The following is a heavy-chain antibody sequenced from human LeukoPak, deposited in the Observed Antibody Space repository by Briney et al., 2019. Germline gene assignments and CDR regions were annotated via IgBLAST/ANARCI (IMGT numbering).Heavy chain of an antibody. D-gene: IGHD5-12*01. CDR2: IGHDARVK. Sequence: GRALRLSCAASGFIFSNYAMHWVRQAPGKGLEWVEVIGHDARVKIHAESLKGRFTISRDNSKNPLYLQMNSLRAEDTAVYYCARDGLGYSGYSVYWGQGTLVTVSS. V-gene: IGHV3-33*08. CDR1: GFIFSNYA. CDR3: ARDGLGYSGYSVY. J-gene: IGHJ4*02.